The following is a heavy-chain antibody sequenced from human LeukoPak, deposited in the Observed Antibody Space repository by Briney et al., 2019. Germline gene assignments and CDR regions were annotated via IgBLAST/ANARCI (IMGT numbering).Heavy chain of an antibody. J-gene: IGHJ4*02. CDR1: GFTFSSNY. Sequence: GGSLRLSCAASGFTFSSNYMSWVRQAPGKGLEWVSLIYSGGSTYYSDSVKGRFTISRDNSKNTLYLQMNSLRAEDTAVYYCARGIAAAGTWEYYFDYWGQGTLVTVSS. D-gene: IGHD6-13*01. V-gene: IGHV3-53*01. CDR3: ARGIAAAGTWEYYFDY. CDR2: IYSGGST.